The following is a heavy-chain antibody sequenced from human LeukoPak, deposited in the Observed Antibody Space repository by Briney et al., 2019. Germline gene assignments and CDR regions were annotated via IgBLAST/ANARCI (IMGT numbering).Heavy chain of an antibody. CDR1: GGSYSGYY. D-gene: IGHD2-8*01. CDR3: ASRACTNGVCSFDY. V-gene: IGHV4-34*01. CDR2: INHSGST. J-gene: IGHJ4*02. Sequence: SETLSLTCAVYGGSYSGYYWSWIRQSPGKGLEWIGEINHSGSTKYNPSLKSRITISVDTSKNQFSLKLSSVTAADTAVYYCASRACTNGVCSFDYWGQGTLVTVSS.